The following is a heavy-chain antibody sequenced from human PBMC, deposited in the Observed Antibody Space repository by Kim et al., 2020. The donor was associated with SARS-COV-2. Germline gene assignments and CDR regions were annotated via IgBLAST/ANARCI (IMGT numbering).Heavy chain of an antibody. V-gene: IGHV3-33*01. CDR2: VWFDGNNK. CDR1: GFTFSSYG. D-gene: IGHD3-22*01. Sequence: GGSLRLSCAASGFTFSSYGMHWVRQAPGKGLEWVAVVWFDGNNKNYADSVKGRFIISRDNSKNMVYLQMNSLRVEDTAVYFCARASYYYVSSDHYYFQEWGQGTLVTVSS. J-gene: IGHJ1*01. CDR3: ARASYYYVSSDHYYFQE.